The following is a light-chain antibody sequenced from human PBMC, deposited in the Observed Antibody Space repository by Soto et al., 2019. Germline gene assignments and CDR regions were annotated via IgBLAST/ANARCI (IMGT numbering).Light chain of an antibody. Sequence: QSALTQPASVSGSPGQSITISYTGTNNDVGGYNYVSWYQQHPGKAPKLLIYGVSDRPSGVSDRFSGSKSGNAASLTISGLQAEDGGDYYCSSYTSSYTGVFGGGTKVTVL. V-gene: IGLV2-14*03. CDR1: NNDVGGYNY. CDR3: SSYTSSYTGV. J-gene: IGLJ3*02. CDR2: GVS.